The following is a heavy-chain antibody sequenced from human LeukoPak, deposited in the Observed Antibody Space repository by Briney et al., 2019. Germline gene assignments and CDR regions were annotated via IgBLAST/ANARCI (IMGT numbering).Heavy chain of an antibody. V-gene: IGHV4-39*01. CDR2: IYYSGST. Sequence: SETLSLTCTVSGGSISSSSYYWGWIRQPPGTGLEWIGSIYYSGSTYYNPSLKSRVTISVDTSKNQFSLKLSSVTAADTAVYYCARGDDYVWGSYRYAPPEGLYFDYWGQGTLVTVSS. D-gene: IGHD3-16*02. CDR1: GGSISSSSYY. CDR3: ARGDDYVWGSYRYAPPEGLYFDY. J-gene: IGHJ4*02.